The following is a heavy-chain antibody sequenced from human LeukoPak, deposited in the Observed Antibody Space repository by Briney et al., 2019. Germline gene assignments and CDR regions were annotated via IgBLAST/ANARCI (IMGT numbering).Heavy chain of an antibody. V-gene: IGHV3-23*01. CDR2: ITGSGANT. CDR3: ATRPATETYFGVFDY. CDR1: GFTFDDYG. D-gene: IGHD1-1*01. Sequence: GGSLRLSCAASGFTFDDYGMSWVRQAPGKGLEWVSGITGSGANTYYAESVKGRFTISRDNSRNTLYLQMNSLRAEDAALYYCATRPATETYFGVFDYWGQGTLVTVSS. J-gene: IGHJ4*02.